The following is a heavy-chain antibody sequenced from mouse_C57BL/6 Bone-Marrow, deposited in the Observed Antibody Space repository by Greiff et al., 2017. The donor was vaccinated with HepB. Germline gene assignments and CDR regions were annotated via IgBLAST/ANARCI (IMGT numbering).Heavy chain of an antibody. CDR3: EFDGYPWYFDV. J-gene: IGHJ1*03. V-gene: IGHV1-26*01. CDR2: INPNNGGT. Sequence: EVQLQQSGPELVKPGASVKISCKASGYTFTDYYMNWVKQSHGKSLEWIGDINPNNGGTSYNQKFKGKATLTVDKSSSTAYMELRSLTSEDSAVYYCEFDGYPWYFDVWGTGTTVTVSA. CDR1: GYTFTDYY. D-gene: IGHD2-3*01.